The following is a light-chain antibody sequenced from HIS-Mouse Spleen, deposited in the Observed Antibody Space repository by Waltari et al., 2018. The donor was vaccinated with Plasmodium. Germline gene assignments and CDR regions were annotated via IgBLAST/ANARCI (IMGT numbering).Light chain of an antibody. J-gene: IGKJ3*01. Sequence: EIVMTQSPATLSVSPGERATLSCRASQSVSSNLAWYQQKPGKAPRLLISGESTRATGIPARFSGIGTGTEFTRTNSSLQSEDFAVYYCQQYNNWSFTFGPGTKVDIK. CDR3: QQYNNWSFT. CDR1: QSVSSN. CDR2: GES. V-gene: IGKV3-15*01.